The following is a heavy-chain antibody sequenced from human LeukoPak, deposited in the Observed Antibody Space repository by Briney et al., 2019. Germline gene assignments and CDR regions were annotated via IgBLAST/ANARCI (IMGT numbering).Heavy chain of an antibody. V-gene: IGHV3-30*02. Sequence: GGSLRLSCAAPGFTFSSYGMHWVRQAPGKGLEWVAFIRYDGSNKYYADSVKGRFTISRDNSKNTLYLQMNSLRAEDTAVYYCAKENYGSGSYYNPRAEYFQHWGQGTLVTVSS. CDR1: GFTFSSYG. CDR2: IRYDGSNK. D-gene: IGHD3-10*01. CDR3: AKENYGSGSYYNPRAEYFQH. J-gene: IGHJ1*01.